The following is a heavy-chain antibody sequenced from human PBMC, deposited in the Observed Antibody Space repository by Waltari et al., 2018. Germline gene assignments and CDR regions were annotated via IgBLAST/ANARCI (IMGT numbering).Heavy chain of an antibody. Sequence: EVQLVESGGGLVKPGGSLRLSCAASGFTFSSYRMHWVRQAPGKELEWVSSISSSSSYIYYADSVKGRFTISRDNAKNSLYLQMNSLRAEDTAVYYCARASQTYYDFWSGSPPFDYWGQGTLVTVSS. V-gene: IGHV3-21*01. J-gene: IGHJ4*02. CDR3: ARASQTYYDFWSGSPPFDY. D-gene: IGHD3-3*01. CDR1: GFTFSSYR. CDR2: ISSSSSYI.